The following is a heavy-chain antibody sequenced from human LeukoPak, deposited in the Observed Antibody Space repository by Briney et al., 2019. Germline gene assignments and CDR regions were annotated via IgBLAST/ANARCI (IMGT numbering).Heavy chain of an antibody. CDR1: GYTFTSYD. D-gene: IGHD3-3*01. CDR3: ARGEGDFWSGYYMNY. J-gene: IGHJ4*02. CDR2: MNPNSGNT. V-gene: IGHV1-8*03. Sequence: ASVKVSCKASGYTFTSYDINWVRQATGQGLEWMGWMNPNSGNTGYAQKFQGRVTITRNTSISTAYMELSSLRSEDTAVYYCARGEGDFWSGYYMNYWGQGTLVTVSS.